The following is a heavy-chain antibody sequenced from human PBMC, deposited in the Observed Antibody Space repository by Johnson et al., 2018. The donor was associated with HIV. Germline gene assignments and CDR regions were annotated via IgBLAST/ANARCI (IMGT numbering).Heavy chain of an antibody. J-gene: IGHJ3*02. CDR2: IKSKTDDGTT. CDR3: TVRISMILALTRRDQDI. D-gene: IGHD3-22*01. CDR1: GFTFDDYG. V-gene: IGHV3-15*01. Sequence: MLLVESGGGVVRPGGSLRLSCAASGFTFDDYGMSWVRQAPGKGLEWVGRIKSKTDDGTTDYAAPVKGGFTISRDDSKNTLYLQMNSLKTEDSAVYYCTVRISMILALTRRDQDIWGQGTMVTVSS.